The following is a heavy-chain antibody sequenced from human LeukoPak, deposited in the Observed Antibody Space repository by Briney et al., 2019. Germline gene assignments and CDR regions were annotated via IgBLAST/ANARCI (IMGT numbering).Heavy chain of an antibody. CDR1: GFTFSSYS. CDR2: ISSSSSYI. D-gene: IGHD4-17*01. Sequence: GGSLRLSCAASGFTFSSYSMNWVRQAPGKGLEWVSSISSSSSYIYYADSVKGRFTISRDNAKNSLHLQMNSLRAEDTAVYYCARDIGNGDYVDAFDIWGQGTMVTVSS. J-gene: IGHJ3*02. CDR3: ARDIGNGDYVDAFDI. V-gene: IGHV3-21*01.